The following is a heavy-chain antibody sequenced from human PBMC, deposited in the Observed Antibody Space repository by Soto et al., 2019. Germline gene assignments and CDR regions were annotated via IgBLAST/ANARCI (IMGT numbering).Heavy chain of an antibody. D-gene: IGHD3-10*01. J-gene: IGHJ4*02. CDR2: IFPGDSDT. V-gene: IGHV5-51*01. CDR3: ARPGGGDY. Sequence: PGASLKISCKASGYTFTNSWSGWVRQMPGKGLGWMGIIFPGDSDTRYSPSFQGQVTISADKSITPAYLQWSSLKASDTPIYFCARPGGGDYWGQGTLVTVSS. CDR1: GYTFTNSW.